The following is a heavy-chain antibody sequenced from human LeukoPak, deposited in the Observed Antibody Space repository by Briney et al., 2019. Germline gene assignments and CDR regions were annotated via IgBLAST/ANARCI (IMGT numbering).Heavy chain of an antibody. CDR3: ARVVRDNDSSGYYDY. J-gene: IGHJ4*02. CDR1: GGSFSGYY. Sequence: PSETLSLTCAVYGGSFSGYYWSWIRQPPGKGLEWIGEINHSGSTNYNPSLKSRVTISVDTSKNQFSLKLSSVTAADTAVYYCARVVRDNDSSGYYDYWGQGTLVTVSS. CDR2: INHSGST. D-gene: IGHD3-22*01. V-gene: IGHV4-34*01.